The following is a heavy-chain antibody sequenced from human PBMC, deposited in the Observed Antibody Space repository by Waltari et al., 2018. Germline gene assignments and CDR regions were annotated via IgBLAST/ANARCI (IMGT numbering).Heavy chain of an antibody. CDR1: GGPIIRSNFY. D-gene: IGHD3-10*01. Sequence: QLQLQESGPGLVKPSETLSLTCTVSGGPIIRSNFYLDWIRQPPGKGLEWIGNIQHRGNTYYNPSLKSRVTMSVDTSKNQFSLRLSSVTAPDTAVYYCARGRFYYYYYMDVWGKGTTVTVSS. V-gene: IGHV4-39*01. CDR2: IQHRGNT. J-gene: IGHJ6*03. CDR3: ARGRFYYYYYMDV.